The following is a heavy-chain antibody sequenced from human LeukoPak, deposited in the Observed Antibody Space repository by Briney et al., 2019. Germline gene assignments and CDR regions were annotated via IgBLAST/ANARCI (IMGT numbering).Heavy chain of an antibody. V-gene: IGHV3-21*01. CDR1: GFTFSSYS. Sequence: PGGSLRLSCAASGFTFSSYSMNWVRQAPGEGLEWVSSISSSGSYISYTYSVRGRFTISRDNAKNSLYLQMNSLRAEDTAVYYCAREHYDFWSGYYPNWFDPWGQGTLVTVSS. J-gene: IGHJ5*02. D-gene: IGHD3-3*01. CDR3: AREHYDFWSGYYPNWFDP. CDR2: ISSSGSYI.